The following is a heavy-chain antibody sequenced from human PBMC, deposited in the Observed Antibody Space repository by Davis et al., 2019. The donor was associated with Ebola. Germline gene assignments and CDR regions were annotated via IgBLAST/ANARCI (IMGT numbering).Heavy chain of an antibody. CDR3: ARGTIFGVVDNYAFDI. D-gene: IGHD3-3*01. J-gene: IGHJ3*02. CDR1: GYTFTGYY. Sequence: ASVKVSCKASGYTFTGYYMHWVRQAPGQGLEWMGWINPNSGGTNYAQKFQGWVTMTRDTSISTAYMELSRLRSDDTAVYYCARGTIFGVVDNYAFDIWGQGTMVTVSS. CDR2: INPNSGGT. V-gene: IGHV1-2*04.